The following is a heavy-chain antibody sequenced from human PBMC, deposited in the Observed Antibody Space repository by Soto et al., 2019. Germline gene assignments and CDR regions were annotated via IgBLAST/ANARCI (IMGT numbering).Heavy chain of an antibody. J-gene: IGHJ4*02. CDR3: ARDRRYYGSGSSDY. D-gene: IGHD3-10*01. Sequence: GGSLRLSCAASGFTFSSYGMHWVRQAPGKGLEWVALIWYDGSNKYYIDSVKGRFTISRDNSKNTLYLQMNSLRAEDTAVYYCARDRRYYGSGSSDYWGQGTLVTVSS. CDR2: IWYDGSNK. CDR1: GFTFSSYG. V-gene: IGHV3-33*01.